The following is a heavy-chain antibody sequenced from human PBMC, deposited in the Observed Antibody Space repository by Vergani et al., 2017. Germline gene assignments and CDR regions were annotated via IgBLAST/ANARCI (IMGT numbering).Heavy chain of an antibody. D-gene: IGHD2-15*01. CDR2: IDWDDDK. CDR1: GFSLSTSGMR. Sequence: QVTLKESGPALVKPTQTLTLTCTFSGFSLSTSGMRVSWIRQPPGKALEWLARIDWDDDKFYSTSLKTRLTISKDTSKNRVVLTMTNMDPVDTATYYCALTQDKYGYCSGGSYYSDAVDIWGQGTMVTVSS. J-gene: IGHJ3*02. V-gene: IGHV2-70*04. CDR3: ALTQDKYGYCSGGSYYSDAVDI.